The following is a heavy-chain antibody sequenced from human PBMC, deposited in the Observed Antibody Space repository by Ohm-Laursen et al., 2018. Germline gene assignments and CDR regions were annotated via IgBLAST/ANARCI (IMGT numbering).Heavy chain of an antibody. CDR2: ISSSSSTI. CDR3: ARKGHYYDSRGYPDY. D-gene: IGHD3-22*01. V-gene: IGHV3-48*01. Sequence: SLRLSCAASGFTFSSYGMHWVRQAPGKGLEWVSYISSSSSTIYYADSVKGRFTISRDNVKNSLSLQMSSLRAEDTAMYYCARKGHYYDSRGYPDYWGQGTLVTVSS. CDR1: GFTFSSYG. J-gene: IGHJ4*02.